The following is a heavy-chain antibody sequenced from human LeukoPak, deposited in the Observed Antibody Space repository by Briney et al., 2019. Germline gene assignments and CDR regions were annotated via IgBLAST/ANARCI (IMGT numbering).Heavy chain of an antibody. V-gene: IGHV4-30-4*08. CDR2: IYYSGST. J-gene: IGHJ3*02. Sequence: SETLSLTCTVSGGSISSGDYYWSWIRQHPGKGLEWIGYIYYSGSTYSNPSLKSRVTISVDTSKNQFSLKLSSVTAADMAVYYCAREVGRDIVVVPAAIIGPNDAFDIWGQGTMVTVSS. CDR3: AREVGRDIVVVPAAIIGPNDAFDI. CDR1: GGSISSGDYY. D-gene: IGHD2-2*02.